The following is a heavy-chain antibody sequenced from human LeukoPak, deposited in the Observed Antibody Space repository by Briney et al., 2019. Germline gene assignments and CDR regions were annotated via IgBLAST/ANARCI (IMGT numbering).Heavy chain of an antibody. Sequence: GGSLRLSCAASGFTFSSYAVSWVRQAPGKGLEWVSAISGSGGSTYYADSVKGRFTISRDNSKNTLYLQMNSLRAEDTAVYYCAKTPGVSSGYEFFDYWGQGTLVTVSS. CDR3: AKTPGVSSGYEFFDY. D-gene: IGHD5-12*01. CDR1: GFTFSSYA. J-gene: IGHJ4*02. V-gene: IGHV3-23*01. CDR2: ISGSGGST.